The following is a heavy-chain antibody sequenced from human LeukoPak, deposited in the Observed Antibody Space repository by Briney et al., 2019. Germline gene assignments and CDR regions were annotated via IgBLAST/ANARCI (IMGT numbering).Heavy chain of an antibody. CDR3: ASRPYYGDYSFDY. D-gene: IGHD4-17*01. CDR2: ISYDGSNK. CDR1: GFTFSSYG. J-gene: IGHJ4*02. V-gene: IGHV3-30*03. Sequence: PGRSLRLSCAASGFTFSSYGMHWVRQAPGKGLEWVAVISYDGSNKYYADSVKGRFTISRDNSKNTLYLQMNSLRAEDTAVYYCASRPYYGDYSFDYWGQGTLVTVSS.